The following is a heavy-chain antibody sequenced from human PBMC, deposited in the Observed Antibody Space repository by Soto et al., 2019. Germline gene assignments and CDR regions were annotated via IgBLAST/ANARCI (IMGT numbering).Heavy chain of an antibody. J-gene: IGHJ4*02. V-gene: IGHV3-30*18. CDR3: AKDGTHLWSKQYLFDS. CDR1: GFTFSDYT. D-gene: IGHD1-26*01. CDR2: ILYDESDQ. Sequence: QVQLVESGGGVVQPGRSLRLSCSASGFTFSDYTMHWVRQAPGRGLEWVAIILYDESDQYYSDSVKGRFTISRDNSKNTLYLQMHSLTTEDTAVYYCAKDGTHLWSKQYLFDSWGQGALVTVSS.